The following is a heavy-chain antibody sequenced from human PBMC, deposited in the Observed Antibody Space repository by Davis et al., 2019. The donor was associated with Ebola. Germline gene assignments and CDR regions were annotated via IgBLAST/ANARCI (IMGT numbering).Heavy chain of an antibody. V-gene: IGHV4-61*09. CDR2: LYTTGST. Sequence: SETLSLTCTVSGGSISSGSYYWSWIRQPAGKGLEWIGHLYTTGSTNYNPSLKSRVTMSVDTSKNQFSLKLSSVTAADTAVYYCARDDDDCTDSTCSLDYWGQGTLVTVSS. J-gene: IGHJ4*02. D-gene: IGHD2-8*02. CDR1: GGSISSGSYY. CDR3: ARDDDDCTDSTCSLDY.